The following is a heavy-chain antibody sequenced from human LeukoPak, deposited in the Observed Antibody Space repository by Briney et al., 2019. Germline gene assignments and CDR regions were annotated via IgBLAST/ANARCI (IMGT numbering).Heavy chain of an antibody. CDR1: GFTFSSYW. J-gene: IGHJ6*02. V-gene: IGHV3-7*03. CDR2: IKQDGSEK. Sequence: GSLRLSCAASGFTFSSYWMSWVRQAPGKGLEWVANIKQDGSEKYYVDSVKGRFTISRDNAKNSLFLQINSLRAEDTAVYYCAREGTLALYGMDVWGQGTTVTVSS. D-gene: IGHD1-1*01. CDR3: AREGTLALYGMDV.